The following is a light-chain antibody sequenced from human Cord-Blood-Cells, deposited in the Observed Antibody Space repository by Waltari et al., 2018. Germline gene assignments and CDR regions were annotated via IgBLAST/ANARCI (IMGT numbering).Light chain of an antibody. CDR3: SSYTSSSTLV. CDR1: SSDVGGYNY. Sequence: QSALTQPASVSGSPGQSITISCTVTSSDVGGYNYVSWYQQHPGKAPKLMIYDVIHRRSGVSNRFSGSKSGNTASLTISGLQAEDEADYYCSSYTSSSTLVFGTGTKVTVL. J-gene: IGLJ1*01. CDR2: DVI. V-gene: IGLV2-14*01.